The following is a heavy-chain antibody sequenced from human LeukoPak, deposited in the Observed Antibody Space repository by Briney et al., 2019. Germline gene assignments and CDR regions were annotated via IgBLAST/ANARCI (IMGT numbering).Heavy chain of an antibody. V-gene: IGHV4-30-2*01. CDR2: IYHSGST. Sequence: SETPSLTCAVSGGSISSGGYSWSWIRQPPGKGLEWIGYIYHSGSTYYNPSLKSRVTISVDRSKNQFSLKLSSVAAADTAVYYCARGWAESFDIWGQGTMVTVSS. CDR1: GGSISSGGYS. CDR3: ARGWAESFDI. J-gene: IGHJ3*02. D-gene: IGHD3-16*01.